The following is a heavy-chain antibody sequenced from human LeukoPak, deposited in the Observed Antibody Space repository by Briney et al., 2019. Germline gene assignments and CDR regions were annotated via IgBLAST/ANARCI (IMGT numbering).Heavy chain of an antibody. CDR3: ARERDDTVTTIDY. V-gene: IGHV4-34*01. Sequence: SETLSLTCAVYGGSFSSYYWSWIRQPPGKGLEWIGEINHSGSTNYNPSLKSRVTISVDTSKNQFSLKLSSVTAADTAVYYCARERDDTVTTIDYWGQGTLVTVSS. D-gene: IGHD4-17*01. J-gene: IGHJ4*02. CDR2: INHSGST. CDR1: GGSFSSYY.